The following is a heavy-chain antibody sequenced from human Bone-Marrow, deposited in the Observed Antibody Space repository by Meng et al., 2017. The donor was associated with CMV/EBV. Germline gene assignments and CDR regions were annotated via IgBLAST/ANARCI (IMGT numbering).Heavy chain of an antibody. CDR1: GYTFTGYY. CDR3: ARDAPGEWYQLLYPFGSYGYYYYGMDV. J-gene: IGHJ6*02. V-gene: IGHV1-2*02. CDR2: INPNSGGT. D-gene: IGHD2-2*02. Sequence: ASVKVSCKASGYTFTGYYMHWVRQAPGQGLEWMGWINPNSGGTNYAQKFQGRVTMTRDTSISTAYMELSRLRSDDTAVYYCARDAPGEWYQLLYPFGSYGYYYYGMDVWGQGPTVTVSS.